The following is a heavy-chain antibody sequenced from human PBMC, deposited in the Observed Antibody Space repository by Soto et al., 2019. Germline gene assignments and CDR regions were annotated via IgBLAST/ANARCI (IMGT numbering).Heavy chain of an antibody. Sequence: PGGSLRLSFAASGFNFSKLAMTWVRQAPGKGREWLAAVSGDGKSTYYADSANGRFPMSRGNSRNTVSLLLTSLRVDDTAIYYCCKATSFSFDNGALLFSWGHGXLVTVSS. CDR1: GFNFSKLA. CDR2: VSGDGKST. J-gene: IGHJ5*01. CDR3: CKATSFSFDNGALLFS. V-gene: IGHV3-23*01. D-gene: IGHD2-8*01.